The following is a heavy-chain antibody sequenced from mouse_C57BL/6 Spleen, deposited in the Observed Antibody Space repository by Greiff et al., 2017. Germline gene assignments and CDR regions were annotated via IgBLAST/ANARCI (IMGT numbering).Heavy chain of an antibody. V-gene: IGHV1-80*01. CDR1: GYAFSSYW. CDR2: IYPGDGDT. J-gene: IGHJ4*01. CDR3: ASCYYGSSLYAMDY. Sequence: QVQLQQSGAELVKPGASVKISCKASGYAFSSYWMNWVKQRPGKGLEWIGQIYPGDGDTNYNGKFKGKATLTADKSSSTAYMQLSSLTSEDSAVYFCASCYYGSSLYAMDYWGQGTSVTVSS. D-gene: IGHD1-1*01.